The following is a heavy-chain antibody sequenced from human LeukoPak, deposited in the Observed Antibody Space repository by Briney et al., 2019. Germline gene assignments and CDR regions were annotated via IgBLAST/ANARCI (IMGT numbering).Heavy chain of an antibody. CDR2: ISGSGGST. CDR1: GFTFSTYA. CDR3: AKDPAVAGTAAFFDY. V-gene: IGHV3-23*01. D-gene: IGHD6-19*01. J-gene: IGHJ4*02. Sequence: PGGSLRLSCAASGFTFSTYAMSWVRQAPGKGLEWVSVISGSGGSTYYADSVKGRLTISRDNSKNTVYLQMNGLRAEDTAVYYCAKDPAVAGTAAFFDYWGQGTLVTVSS.